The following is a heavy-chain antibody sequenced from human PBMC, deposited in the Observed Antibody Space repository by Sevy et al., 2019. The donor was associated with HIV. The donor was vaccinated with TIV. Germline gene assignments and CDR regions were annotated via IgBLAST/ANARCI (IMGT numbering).Heavy chain of an antibody. J-gene: IGHJ3*02. CDR3: AKSMGGFDAFDI. Sequence: GGSLRLSCAASGFPFSNYAMSWIRQAPGKGLEWVSVISGSGVSTYYADSVKGRFTISRDNSKNTLYLQLNSLRAEDTAVYYCAKSMGGFDAFDIWGQGTMVTVSS. V-gene: IGHV3-23*01. D-gene: IGHD6-25*01. CDR2: ISGSGVST. CDR1: GFPFSNYA.